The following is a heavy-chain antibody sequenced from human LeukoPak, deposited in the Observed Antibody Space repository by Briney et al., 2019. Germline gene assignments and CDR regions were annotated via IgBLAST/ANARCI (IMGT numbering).Heavy chain of an antibody. Sequence: ASVKVSCKASGYTFTSYDINWVRQATGQGLEWMGWISTNTGNPTYAQGFTGRFVFSLDTSVSTAYLQISSLKAEDTAVYYCARLGASGAIAAAEFDYWGQGTLVTVSS. D-gene: IGHD6-13*01. J-gene: IGHJ4*02. V-gene: IGHV7-4-1*02. CDR3: ARLGASGAIAAAEFDY. CDR2: ISTNTGNP. CDR1: GYTFTSYD.